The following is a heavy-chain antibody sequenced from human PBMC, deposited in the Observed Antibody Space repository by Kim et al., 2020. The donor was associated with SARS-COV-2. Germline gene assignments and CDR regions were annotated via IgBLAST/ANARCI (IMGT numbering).Heavy chain of an antibody. V-gene: IGHV3-30*18. CDR2: ISYDGSNK. J-gene: IGHJ2*01. D-gene: IGHD6-19*01. CDR3: AKAVADYWYFDL. CDR1: GFTFSSYG. Sequence: GGSLRLSCAASGFTFSSYGMHWVRQAPGKGLEWVAVISYDGSNKYYADSVKGRFTISRDNSKNTLYLQMNSLRAEDTAVYYCAKAVADYWYFDLWGRGTLVTVSS.